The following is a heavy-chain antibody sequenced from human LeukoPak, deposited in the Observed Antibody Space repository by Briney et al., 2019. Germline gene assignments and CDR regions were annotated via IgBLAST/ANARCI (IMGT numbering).Heavy chain of an antibody. J-gene: IGHJ4*02. CDR1: GGSFSGYY. V-gene: IGHV4-34*01. Sequence: SETLSLTCAVYGGSFSGYYWSWIRQPPGKGLEWIGEINHSGSTNYNPSLKSRVAISVDTSKNQFSLKLSSVTAADTAVYYCAIGVGWAARFYDYWGQGTLVTVSS. CDR3: AIGVGWAARFYDY. CDR2: INHSGST. D-gene: IGHD6-6*01.